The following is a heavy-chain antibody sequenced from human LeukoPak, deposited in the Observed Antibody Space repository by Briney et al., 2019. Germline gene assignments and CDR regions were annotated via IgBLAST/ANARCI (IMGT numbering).Heavy chain of an antibody. D-gene: IGHD1-14*01. Sequence: GASVKVSCKASGYTFTGYYMHWVRQAPGQGLEWMGWINPKTGGTSYAQKFQGRVTMTRDTSISTDHMELSRLTSDDTAVYYCARATAENDHWGQGTLVTVSS. J-gene: IGHJ4*02. V-gene: IGHV1-2*02. CDR2: INPKTGGT. CDR3: ARATAENDH. CDR1: GYTFTGYY.